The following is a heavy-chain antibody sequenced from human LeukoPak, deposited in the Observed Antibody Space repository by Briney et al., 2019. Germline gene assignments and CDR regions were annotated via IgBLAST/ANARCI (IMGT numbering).Heavy chain of an antibody. CDR3: ARVDFWSGYLDY. CDR1: GGFSSSYY. CDR2: IYDSGST. V-gene: IGHV4-59*01. J-gene: IGHJ4*02. Sequence: SETLSLTCSVSGGFSSSYYWHWIRQPPGKGLEWIGYIYDSGSTNYNPSLKSRVTISVDTSKNQFSLKLSSVTAADTAVYYCARVDFWSGYLDYWGQGTLVTVSS. D-gene: IGHD3-3*01.